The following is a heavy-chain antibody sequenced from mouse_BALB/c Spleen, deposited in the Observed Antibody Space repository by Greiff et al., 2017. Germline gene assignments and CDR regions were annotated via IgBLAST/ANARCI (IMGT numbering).Heavy chain of an antibody. J-gene: IGHJ3*01. CDR3: ASAYYGNYAWFAY. CDR2: IWGDGST. Sequence: VKLMESGPGLVAPSQSLSITCTVSGFSLTGYGVNWVRQPPGKGLEWLGMIWGDGSTDYNSALKSRLSISKDNSKSQVFLKMNSLQTDDTARYYCASAYYGNYAWFAYWGQGTLVTVSA. V-gene: IGHV2-6-7*01. CDR1: GFSLTGYG. D-gene: IGHD2-10*01.